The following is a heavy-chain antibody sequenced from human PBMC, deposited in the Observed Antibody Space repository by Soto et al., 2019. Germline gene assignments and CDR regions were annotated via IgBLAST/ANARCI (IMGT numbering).Heavy chain of an antibody. Sequence: SETLSLTCAVYGWSFSGYYWSWIRQPPGKGLEWIGEINHSGSTNYNPSLKSRVTISVDTSKNQFSLKLSSVTAADTAVYYCASLNYDILTGYYTANDAFDIWGQGTMVTVSS. J-gene: IGHJ3*02. CDR2: INHSGST. CDR1: GWSFSGYY. D-gene: IGHD3-9*01. V-gene: IGHV4-34*01. CDR3: ASLNYDILTGYYTANDAFDI.